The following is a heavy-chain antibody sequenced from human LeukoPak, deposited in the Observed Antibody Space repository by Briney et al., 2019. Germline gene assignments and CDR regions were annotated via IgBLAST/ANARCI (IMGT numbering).Heavy chain of an antibody. V-gene: IGHV4-61*01. CDR3: ARLSSGLRY. CDR2: IYYSGST. J-gene: IGHJ4*02. CDR1: GGSISSGSYY. Sequence: SQTLSLTCTVSGGSISSGSYYWSWIRQPPGKGLEWIGYIYYSGSTNYNPSLKSRVTISVDTSKNQFSLKLSSVTAADTAVYYCARLSSGLRYWGQGTLVTVSS. D-gene: IGHD3-22*01.